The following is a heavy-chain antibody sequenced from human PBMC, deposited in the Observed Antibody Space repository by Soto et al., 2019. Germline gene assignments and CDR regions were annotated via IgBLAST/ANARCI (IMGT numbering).Heavy chain of an antibody. V-gene: IGHV4-59*12. Sequence: SETLSLTCTVSGGSISGYYWSWIRQPPGKRLEWIGYLYYTGSTNYNPSLRSRVTISIDTSKNQFSLKLSSVTAADTAVYYCVRVRLSSRDFQQNWFDPWGQGTLVTVSS. D-gene: IGHD3-3*01. J-gene: IGHJ5*02. CDR2: LYYTGST. CDR3: VRVRLSSRDFQQNWFDP. CDR1: GGSISGYY.